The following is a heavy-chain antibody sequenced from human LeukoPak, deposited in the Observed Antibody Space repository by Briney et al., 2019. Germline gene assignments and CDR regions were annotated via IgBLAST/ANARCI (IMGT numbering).Heavy chain of an antibody. J-gene: IGHJ4*02. V-gene: IGHV3-23*01. CDR2: ISAGGDT. CDR1: GFTFSNYG. Sequence: GGSLRLSCAASGFTFSNYGMSWVRQAPGKGLEWVSTISAGGDTYYANSVGGRFTISRGISKNTLYLQMNSLRAEDTAVYYCAKTFDWNYFDPWGQGTRVTGS. D-gene: IGHD3-9*01. CDR3: AKTFDWNYFDP.